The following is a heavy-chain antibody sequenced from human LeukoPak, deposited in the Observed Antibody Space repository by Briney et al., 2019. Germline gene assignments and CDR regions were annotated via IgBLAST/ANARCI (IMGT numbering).Heavy chain of an antibody. Sequence: SETLSLTCAVYGGSFSGYYWSWIRQPPGKGLEWIGEINHSGSTNYNPSLKSRVTISVDTSKNQFSLKLSSVTAADTAVYYCARGKGYSYFGPFDPWGQGTLVTVSS. D-gene: IGHD5-18*01. CDR2: INHSGST. CDR3: ARGKGYSYFGPFDP. CDR1: GGSFSGYY. V-gene: IGHV4-34*01. J-gene: IGHJ5*02.